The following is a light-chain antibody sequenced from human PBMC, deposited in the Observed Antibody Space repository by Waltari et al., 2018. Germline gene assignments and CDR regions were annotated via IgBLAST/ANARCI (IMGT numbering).Light chain of an antibody. CDR2: KVS. V-gene: IGKV2-30*02. CDR3: MQATHWPLT. CDR1: QALVHTDGKTY. J-gene: IGKJ1*01. Sequence: DVVMTQSPLSLPVTLGQPASISCTSSQALVHTDGKTYLNWFQQRPGQSPRRLIYKVSNRDAGVPDRFSGSGSGTVFTLKITRVEAEDVGTYYYMQATHWPLTFGRGTKVEIK.